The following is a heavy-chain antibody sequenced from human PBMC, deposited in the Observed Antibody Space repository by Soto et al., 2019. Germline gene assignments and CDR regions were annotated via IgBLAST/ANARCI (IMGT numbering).Heavy chain of an antibody. Sequence: QGQLVESGGDVVQPGRSLRLSCVASGFTFNSNVFHWVRQAPGKGLEWVAVMSPDGGIKLYTDSVKGRFTISRDNSKNTPYLQMNSLRTEDTAMYYCALDNIPGPSDYFDYWGQGTLVTVSS. CDR1: GFTFNSNV. V-gene: IGHV3-30-3*01. D-gene: IGHD2-21*01. CDR2: MSPDGGIK. CDR3: ALDNIPGPSDYFDY. J-gene: IGHJ4*02.